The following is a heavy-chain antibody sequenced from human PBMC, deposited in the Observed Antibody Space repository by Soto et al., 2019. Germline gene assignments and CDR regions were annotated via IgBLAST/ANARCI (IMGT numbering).Heavy chain of an antibody. CDR2: ISYDGSNK. D-gene: IGHD6-6*01. J-gene: IGHJ6*02. CDR1: GFTFSSYA. Sequence: GGSLRLSCAASGFTFSSYAMHWVRQAPGKGLEWVAVISYDGSNKYYADSVKGRFTISRDNSKNTLYLQMNSLRAEDTAVSHCARVHLVRTSSYYCGMDVWGPGTTVTVSS. CDR3: ARVHLVRTSSYYCGMDV. V-gene: IGHV3-30-3*01.